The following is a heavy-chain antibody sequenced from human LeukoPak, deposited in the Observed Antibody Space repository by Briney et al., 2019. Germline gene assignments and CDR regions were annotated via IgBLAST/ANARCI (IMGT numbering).Heavy chain of an antibody. Sequence: GGSLRLSCAASGFTFSSYGMHWVRQAPGKGLEWVAVIWYDGSNKYYADSVKGRFTISRDNSKNTLYLQMNSLRAEDTAVYYSARDLWDIVVVPAAMGYYFDYWGQGTLVTVSS. CDR2: IWYDGSNK. CDR1: GFTFSSYG. J-gene: IGHJ4*02. V-gene: IGHV3-33*01. D-gene: IGHD2-2*01. CDR3: ARDLWDIVVVPAAMGYYFDY.